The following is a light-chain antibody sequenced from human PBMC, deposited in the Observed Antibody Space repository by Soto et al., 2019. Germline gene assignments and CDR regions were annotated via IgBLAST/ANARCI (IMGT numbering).Light chain of an antibody. Sequence: DIQMTQSPTSLSASVGDRVTITCRASQDIRNFVAWYQQKPGKAPKLLIYAASTLQSGVPSRFSGSGSGTDFPITINSLQPEAVATYSCQKYSSVPVFGPGTKVQIK. CDR1: QDIRNF. V-gene: IGKV1-27*01. CDR3: QKYSSVPV. J-gene: IGKJ3*01. CDR2: AAS.